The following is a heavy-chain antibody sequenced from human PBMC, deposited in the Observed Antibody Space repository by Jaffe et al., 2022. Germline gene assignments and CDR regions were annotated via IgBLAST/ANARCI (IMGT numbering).Heavy chain of an antibody. D-gene: IGHD3-10*01. CDR3: TRANGGERSMVRGQTLFHYYYYMDV. CDR2: IRSKAYGGTT. J-gene: IGHJ6*03. Sequence: LQLQESGPGLVKPSETLSLTCTVSGGSISSSSYYWGWIRQPPGKGLEWVGFIRSKAYGGTTEYAASVKGRFTISRDDSKSIAYLQMNSLKTEDTAVYYCTRANGGERSMVRGQTLFHYYYYMDVWGKGTTVTVSS. V-gene: IGHV3-49*05. CDR1: GGSISSSSYY.